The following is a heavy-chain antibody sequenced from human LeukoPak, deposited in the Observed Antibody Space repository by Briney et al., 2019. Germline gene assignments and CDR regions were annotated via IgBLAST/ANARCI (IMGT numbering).Heavy chain of an antibody. Sequence: PSETLSLTCIVSGGSISNYYWSWIRQPAGKGLEWIGRIYSSGSTNYNPSLESRLTMSVDTSKNQFSLRLSSVTAADTAVYYCARDRGAGDYSTFFDYWGQGTLVTVSS. D-gene: IGHD4-11*01. CDR2: IYSSGST. CDR1: GGSISNYY. J-gene: IGHJ4*02. V-gene: IGHV4-4*07. CDR3: ARDRGAGDYSTFFDY.